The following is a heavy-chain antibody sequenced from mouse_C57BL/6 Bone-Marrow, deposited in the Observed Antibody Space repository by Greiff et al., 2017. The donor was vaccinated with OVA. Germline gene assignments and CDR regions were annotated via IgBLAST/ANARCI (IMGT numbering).Heavy chain of an antibody. J-gene: IGHJ3*01. V-gene: IGHV1-20*01. Sequence: EVQLQQSGPELVKPGDSVKISCKASGYSFTGYFMNWVMQSHGTSLEWIGRINPYNGDTFYNQKFKGKATLTVDKSSSTAHMELRSLTSEDSAVYYCARWGNYYGSSYEWFAYWGQGTLVTVSA. D-gene: IGHD1-1*01. CDR1: GYSFTGYF. CDR2: INPYNGDT. CDR3: ARWGNYYGSSYEWFAY.